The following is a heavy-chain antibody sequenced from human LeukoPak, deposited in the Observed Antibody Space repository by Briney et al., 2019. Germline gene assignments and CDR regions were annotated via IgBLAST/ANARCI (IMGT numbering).Heavy chain of an antibody. J-gene: IGHJ2*01. Sequence: SETLSLTCTVSGGSISYYWSWIRQPPGRGLEWIGYIHYSGSTNYNPSLKSRVTMSVDTSKNQFSLKLSSVTAADTAVYYCARTTVTSYWYFDLWGRGTLVTVSS. V-gene: IGHV4-59*01. CDR1: GGSISYY. D-gene: IGHD4-17*01. CDR3: ARTTVTSYWYFDL. CDR2: IHYSGST.